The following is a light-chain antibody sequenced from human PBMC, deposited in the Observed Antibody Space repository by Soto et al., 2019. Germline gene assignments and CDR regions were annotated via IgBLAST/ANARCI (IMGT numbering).Light chain of an antibody. V-gene: IGLV4-69*02. CDR3: QSWGSGDWV. Sequence: QLVLTQSPSASASLGASVKLTCTLDSGHSSYPIAWHQQQPQKGPRFLMRLNSDGSHNTGDGIPNRFSGSSSGAERYLTISSLQSEDEADYFCQSWGSGDWVFGGGTKLTVL. J-gene: IGLJ3*02. CDR1: SGHSSYP. CDR2: LNSDGSH.